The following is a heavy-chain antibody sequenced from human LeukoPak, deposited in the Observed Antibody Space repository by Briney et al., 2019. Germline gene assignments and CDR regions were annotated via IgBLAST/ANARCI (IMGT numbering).Heavy chain of an antibody. CDR1: GGSFSGYY. CDR2: INHSGST. CDR3: ARGPALMYSSSWYFGGNWFDP. J-gene: IGHJ5*02. D-gene: IGHD6-13*01. Sequence: PSETLSLTCAVYGGSFSGYYWSWIRQPPGKGLEWIGEINHSGSTNYNPSLKSRVTISVDTSKNQFSLKLSSVTAANTAVYYCARGPALMYSSSWYFGGNWFDPWGQGTLVTVSS. V-gene: IGHV4-34*01.